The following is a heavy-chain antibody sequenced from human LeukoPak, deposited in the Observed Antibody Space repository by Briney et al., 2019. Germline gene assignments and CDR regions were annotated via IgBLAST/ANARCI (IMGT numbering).Heavy chain of an antibody. Sequence: GGSLRLSCAASGFTFDDYGMNWVRQAPGKGLEWVSGINWNGGSAGYADSVKGRFTISRDNAKNSLYLQMNSLRAEDTAVYYCARARSHAFDIWGQGTMVTVSS. V-gene: IGHV3-20*04. CDR1: GFTFDDYG. CDR3: ARARSHAFDI. D-gene: IGHD6-6*01. J-gene: IGHJ3*02. CDR2: INWNGGSA.